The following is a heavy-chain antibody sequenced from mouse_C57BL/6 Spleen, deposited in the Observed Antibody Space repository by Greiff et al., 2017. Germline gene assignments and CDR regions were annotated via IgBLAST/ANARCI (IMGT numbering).Heavy chain of an antibody. CDR1: GYTFTEYT. CDR2: FYPGSGSI. CDR3: ERHENHYVYPYWYFDV. V-gene: IGHV1-62-2*01. Sequence: VQLQQSGAELVKPGASVKLSCKASGYTFTEYTIHWVKQRSGQGLEWIGWFYPGSGSIKYNEKFKDKATLTADKSASTVYMEHSRLTSEDSAGYSCERHENHYVYPYWYFDVWGTGTTVTVSS. D-gene: IGHD1-1*01. J-gene: IGHJ1*03.